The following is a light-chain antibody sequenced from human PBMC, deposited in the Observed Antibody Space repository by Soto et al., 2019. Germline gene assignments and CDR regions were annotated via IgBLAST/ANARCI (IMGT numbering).Light chain of an antibody. CDR1: QSVSSW. Sequence: DIQMTQSPSTLSASVGDRVTITCRASQSVSSWLAWYQQKPGKAPKVLIYKASSLKSGVPSRFSGSGSGTEFTLTISSLQPDDAATYYCQQYNTYPWTFGQGTQAEIK. J-gene: IGKJ1*01. CDR2: KAS. V-gene: IGKV1-5*03. CDR3: QQYNTYPWT.